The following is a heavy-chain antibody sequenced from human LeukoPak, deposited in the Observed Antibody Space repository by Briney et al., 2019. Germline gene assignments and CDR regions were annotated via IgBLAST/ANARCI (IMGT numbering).Heavy chain of an antibody. D-gene: IGHD6-13*01. Sequence: GGSLRLSCAASGFTFSSYAMSWVRQAPGKGLEWVSAISGSGGSTYYADSVKGRFTISRDNSKNTLCLQMNSLRAEDTAVYYCAKGRRQHPSFDYWGQGTLVTVSS. V-gene: IGHV3-23*01. CDR2: ISGSGGST. J-gene: IGHJ4*02. CDR3: AKGRRQHPSFDY. CDR1: GFTFSSYA.